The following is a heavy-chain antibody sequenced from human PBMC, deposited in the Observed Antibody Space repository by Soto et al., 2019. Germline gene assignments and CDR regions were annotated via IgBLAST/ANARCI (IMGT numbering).Heavy chain of an antibody. D-gene: IGHD2-15*01. V-gene: IGHV3-23*01. J-gene: IGHJ4*03. CDR2: ITGSGGTT. CDR3: AKIVELLLIPTVFDY. Sequence: GGSLRLSCAASGFTFSSYAMNWVRQAPGKGLEWVSTITGSGGTTYYADSVKGRFIISRDNSKHTLYLQMNSLRTEDTAIFYCAKIVELLLIPTVFDYRGPGPLGTGSS. CDR1: GFTFSSYA.